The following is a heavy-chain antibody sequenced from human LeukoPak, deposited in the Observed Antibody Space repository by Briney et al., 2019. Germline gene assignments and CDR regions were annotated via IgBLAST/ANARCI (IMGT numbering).Heavy chain of an antibody. CDR2: IKQDGSEK. CDR3: ARVRVGAYDFEY. CDR1: GFTFSTYS. J-gene: IGHJ4*02. V-gene: IGHV3-7*01. Sequence: GGSLRLSCAASGFTFSTYSMNWVRQAPGKGLEWVANIKQDGSEKYYVDSVKGRFTISRDNAKNTLYLQMNSLRAEDTAVYYCARVRVGAYDFEYWGQGTLVTVSS. D-gene: IGHD3-10*01.